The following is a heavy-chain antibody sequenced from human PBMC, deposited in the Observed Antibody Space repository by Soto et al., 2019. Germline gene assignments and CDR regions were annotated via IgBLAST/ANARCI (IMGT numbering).Heavy chain of an antibody. CDR1: GGSISSGDYY. Sequence: PSETLSLTCTVSGGSISSGDYYWSWIRQPPGKGLEWIGYIYYSGSTYYNPSLKSRVTISVDTSKNQFSLKLSSVTAADTAVYYCARDLDCGGDCYPKPNAFDIWGQGTMVTVSS. D-gene: IGHD2-21*02. CDR3: ARDLDCGGDCYPKPNAFDI. J-gene: IGHJ3*02. V-gene: IGHV4-30-4*01. CDR2: IYYSGST.